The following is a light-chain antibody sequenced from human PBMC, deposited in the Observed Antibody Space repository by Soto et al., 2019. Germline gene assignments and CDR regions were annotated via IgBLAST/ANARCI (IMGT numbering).Light chain of an antibody. CDR1: QDISTY. V-gene: IGKV1-9*01. Sequence: DIQMTQSPSSLSASVGDRVTITCRASQDISTYLAWYQQEPGRAPKLLISAASTLQSGVPSRFSGSGSGTEFTLTITSLQSEDFATYHCQQLKSYPITFGQGTRLEIK. J-gene: IGKJ5*01. CDR2: AAS. CDR3: QQLKSYPIT.